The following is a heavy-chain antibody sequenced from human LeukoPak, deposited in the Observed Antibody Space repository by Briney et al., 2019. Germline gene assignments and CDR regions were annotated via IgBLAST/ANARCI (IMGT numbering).Heavy chain of an antibody. CDR1: GFTVSSNY. CDR3: ARALYSSSIY. V-gene: IGHV3-53*01. CDR2: IYSGGST. J-gene: IGHJ4*02. D-gene: IGHD6-6*01. Sequence: GGSLRLSCAASGFTVSSNYMSWVRQAPGKGLEWVSVIYSGGSTYYADSVKGRFTISRDNSKNTLYLQMNSLRAEDMAVYYCARALYSSSIYWGQGTLVTVSS.